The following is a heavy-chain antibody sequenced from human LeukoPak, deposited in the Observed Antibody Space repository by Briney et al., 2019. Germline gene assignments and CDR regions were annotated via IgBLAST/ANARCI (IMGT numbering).Heavy chain of an antibody. D-gene: IGHD4-11*01. Sequence: GGSLRLSCTASGFTFKNYAMSWVRQAPGKGLGWVSALSSSGSSIYYADSVKGRFTISRDNSKNTLYLHLNSLGADDTALYYCAKESRNYAPSFFDYWGQGTLVTVSS. J-gene: IGHJ4*02. CDR3: AKESRNYAPSFFDY. CDR2: LSSSGSSI. V-gene: IGHV3-23*01. CDR1: GFTFKNYA.